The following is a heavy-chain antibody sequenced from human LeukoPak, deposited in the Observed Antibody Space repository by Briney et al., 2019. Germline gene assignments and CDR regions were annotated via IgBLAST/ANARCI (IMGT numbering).Heavy chain of an antibody. V-gene: IGHV3-7*01. CDR3: ARDRDYCGGDCYPRDAFDI. J-gene: IGHJ3*02. CDR2: IKYEGSEI. CDR1: GLTLSSYW. D-gene: IGHD2-21*02. Sequence: PRGCLRLACSVAGLTLSSYWIGSGRQAPGEGMGWGDNIKYEGSEINYVYCVKGRLTISRDKDKYSLYLTMKTLRAEDTAVYYCARDRDYCGGDCYPRDAFDIWGQGTMVTVSS.